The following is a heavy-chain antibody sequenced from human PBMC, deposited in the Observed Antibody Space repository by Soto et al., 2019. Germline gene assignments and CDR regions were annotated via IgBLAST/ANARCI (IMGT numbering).Heavy chain of an antibody. V-gene: IGHV4-38-2*02. CDR1: CYSISSGSY. CDR2: IYHGGTT. J-gene: IGHJ4*01. Sequence: PSETLSLTCTVSCYSISSGSYWAWIRQPPVKGPECIASIYHGGTTFYNPSLKSRITISVDTSNNQFSLKLTSVTAADTAVYYCARVHVMVVAGSTFDYWGHGTLVNVSS. CDR3: ARVHVMVVAGSTFDY. D-gene: IGHD6-19*01.